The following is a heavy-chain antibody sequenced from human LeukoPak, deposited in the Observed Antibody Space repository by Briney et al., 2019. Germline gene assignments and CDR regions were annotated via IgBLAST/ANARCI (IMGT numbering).Heavy chain of an antibody. V-gene: IGHV4-59*01. CDR1: GGSISSYY. CDR2: IYYSGST. J-gene: IGHJ6*02. CDR3: ARDGGYGNRNGMDV. Sequence: SETLSLTCTVSGGSISSYYWSWIRQPPGKGLEWIGYIYYSGSTNYNPSLKSRVTISVDTSKNQFFLKLSSVTAADTAVYYCARDGGYGNRNGMDVWGQGTTVTVSS. D-gene: IGHD1-14*01.